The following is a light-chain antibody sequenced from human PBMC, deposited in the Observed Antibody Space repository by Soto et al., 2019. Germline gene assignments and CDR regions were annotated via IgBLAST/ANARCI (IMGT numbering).Light chain of an antibody. V-gene: IGKV2-28*01. CDR2: LGS. Sequence: DIAMTQSPLSLPVTPGEPASISCRSSQSLLHSNGYNYLDWYLQKPGQSPQLLIYLGSNRASGVPDRFSGSGSGTDFTLKISRVEAEDVGVYYCMQALQISWTFGQGTKVEIK. CDR3: MQALQISWT. CDR1: QSLLHSNGYNY. J-gene: IGKJ1*01.